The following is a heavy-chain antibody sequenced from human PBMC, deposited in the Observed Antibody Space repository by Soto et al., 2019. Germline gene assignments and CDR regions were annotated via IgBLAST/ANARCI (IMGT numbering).Heavy chain of an antibody. CDR1: GDSISNLDYF. CDR2: IYKSATT. V-gene: IGHV4-30-4*01. Sequence: PSETLSLTCSVSGDSISNLDYFWAWIRQPPGQALEYIGYIYKSATTYYNPSFESRVALSVDTSKSQFSLNVTSVTAADTAVYFCARGRYCLTGRCFPNWFDSWGQGARVTVSS. J-gene: IGHJ5*01. D-gene: IGHD7-27*01. CDR3: ARGRYCLTGRCFPNWFDS.